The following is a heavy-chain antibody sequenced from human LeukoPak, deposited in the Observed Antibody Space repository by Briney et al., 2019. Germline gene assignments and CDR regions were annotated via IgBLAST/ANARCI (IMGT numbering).Heavy chain of an antibody. CDR3: ARGGSSWYDY. CDR1: GGSISSSSYY. Sequence: SETLSLTRTVSGGSISSSSYYWGWIRQPPGKGLEWIGSIYYSGSTYYNPSLKSRVTISVDTSKNQFSLKLSSVTAADTAVYYCARGGSSWYDYWGQGTLVTVSS. V-gene: IGHV4-39*07. CDR2: IYYSGST. D-gene: IGHD6-13*01. J-gene: IGHJ4*02.